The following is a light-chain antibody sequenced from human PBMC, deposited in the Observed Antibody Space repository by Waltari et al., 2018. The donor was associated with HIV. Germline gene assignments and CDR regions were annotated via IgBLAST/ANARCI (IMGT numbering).Light chain of an antibody. CDR2: DAS. J-gene: IGKJ4*01. V-gene: IGKV3-11*01. Sequence: EIVLTLSPATLPLSPGERATLSCRATQSVSTYLAWYQQKPGQAPRLLIYDASNRATGIPARFSGSGSGTDFTLTISSLEPEDFAVYYCQQRSNWPLTFGGGTKVEIK. CDR3: QQRSNWPLT. CDR1: QSVSTY.